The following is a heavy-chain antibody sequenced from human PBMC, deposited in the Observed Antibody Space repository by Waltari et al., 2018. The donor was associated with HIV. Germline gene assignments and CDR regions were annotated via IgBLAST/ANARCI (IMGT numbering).Heavy chain of an antibody. D-gene: IGHD6-13*01. CDR1: SESFSGNY. CDR3: ARMPILGYGSYAFDS. CDR2: VNHSGST. V-gene: IGHV4-34*01. Sequence: QVQLKQWGAGVLKPSENLSLTCAVYSESFSGNYWSWIRQPPGKGLEWIGEVNHSGSTNYNPSLKSRVTISIDTSKKQFSLRLTSVTAADTALYYCARMPILGYGSYAFDSWGQGTLVTVSS. J-gene: IGHJ4*02.